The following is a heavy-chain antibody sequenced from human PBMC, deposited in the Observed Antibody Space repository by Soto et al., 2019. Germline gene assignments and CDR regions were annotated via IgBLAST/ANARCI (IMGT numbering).Heavy chain of an antibody. Sequence: QVQLVESGGGVVQPGRSLRLSCAASGFTFSSYGMHWVRQAPGKGLEWVAVISYDGSNEYYADSVKGRFTISRDNSKNTLFLQMKRLRAEDTAVFYCAKGPPSSTDWYWYFDLWGRGTLVTVSS. CDR2: ISYDGSNE. CDR1: GFTFSSYG. CDR3: AKGPPSSTDWYWYFDL. D-gene: IGHD3-9*01. V-gene: IGHV3-30*18. J-gene: IGHJ2*01.